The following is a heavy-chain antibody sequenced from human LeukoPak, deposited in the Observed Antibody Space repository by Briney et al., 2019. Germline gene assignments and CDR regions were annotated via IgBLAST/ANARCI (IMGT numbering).Heavy chain of an antibody. Sequence: ASVKVSGKASGYTFTGYYMHWVRQAPGQGLEWMGWINPNSGGTNYAQKFQGRVTMTRDTSISTAYMELSRLRSDDTAVYYCARVPYYYDSSGHWDYWGQGTLVTVSS. D-gene: IGHD3-22*01. CDR2: INPNSGGT. J-gene: IGHJ4*02. CDR1: GYTFTGYY. V-gene: IGHV1-2*02. CDR3: ARVPYYYDSSGHWDY.